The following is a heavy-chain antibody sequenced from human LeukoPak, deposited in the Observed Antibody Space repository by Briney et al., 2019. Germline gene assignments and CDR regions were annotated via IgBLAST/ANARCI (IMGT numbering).Heavy chain of an antibody. D-gene: IGHD1-26*01. CDR2: IYYSGST. J-gene: IGHJ6*02. V-gene: IGHV4-59*01. Sequence: SETLSLTCTVSGDSISTYYWSSIRQPPGKGLEWIGYIYYSGSTNYNPSLKSRVTISVDTSKNQFSLKLISVTAADTAVYYCARDDSGSYHQLGVWGQGTTVTVSS. CDR3: ARDDSGSYHQLGV. CDR1: GDSISTYY.